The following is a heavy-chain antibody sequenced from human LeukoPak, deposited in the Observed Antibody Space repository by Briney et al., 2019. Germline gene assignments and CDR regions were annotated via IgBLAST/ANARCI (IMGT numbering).Heavy chain of an antibody. J-gene: IGHJ5*02. CDR1: GGSFSGYY. CDR3: ARQEWLLDFWFDP. Sequence: PSETLSLTCAVYGGSFSGYYWSWIRQPPGKGLEWIGYIYYSGSTNYNPSLKSRVTISVDTSKNQFSLKLSSVTAADTAVYYCARQEWLLDFWFDPWGQGTLVTVSS. V-gene: IGHV4-59*08. CDR2: IYYSGST. D-gene: IGHD5-12*01.